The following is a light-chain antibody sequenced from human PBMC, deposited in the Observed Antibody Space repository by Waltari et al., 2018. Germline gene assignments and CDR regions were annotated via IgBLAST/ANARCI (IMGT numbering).Light chain of an antibody. Sequence: QSALTQPHSVSGSPGQSVTSSCTGTSSDVVGYDYTSWYQQHPGKAPKLMIYDVSNRPSGVSDRFSGSKSGNSASLTISGLQAEDEADYYCSSYTNSNTLVFGGGTNLTVL. J-gene: IGLJ2*01. CDR3: SSYTNSNTLV. CDR2: DVS. V-gene: IGLV2-14*03. CDR1: SSDVVGYDY.